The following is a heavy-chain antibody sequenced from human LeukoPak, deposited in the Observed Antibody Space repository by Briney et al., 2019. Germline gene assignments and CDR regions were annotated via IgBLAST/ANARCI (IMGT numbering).Heavy chain of an antibody. Sequence: SETLSLTCTVSGGAISSYYWSWIRQPPGKGLDWIGYIYYRGSTNYNPSLKSRVTISVDTSKNQFSLKLSSVTAADTAVYYCARRDSSSWYGFDYWGQGTLVTVSS. CDR3: ARRDSSSWYGFDY. V-gene: IGHV4-59*08. CDR2: IYYRGST. J-gene: IGHJ4*02. CDR1: GGAISSYY. D-gene: IGHD6-13*01.